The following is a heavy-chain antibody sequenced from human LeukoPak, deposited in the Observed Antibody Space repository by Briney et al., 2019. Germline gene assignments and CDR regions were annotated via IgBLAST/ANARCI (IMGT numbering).Heavy chain of an antibody. CDR2: MNPNSGNT. CDR3: ARDLNVVVVPAAWGSY. D-gene: IGHD2-2*01. V-gene: IGHV1-8*01. J-gene: IGHJ4*02. Sequence: VASVKVSCKASGYTFTSYDINWVRQATGQGLEWMGWMNPNSGNTGYAQKFQGRVTMTRNTSISTAYMELSSLRSEDTAVYYCARDLNVVVVPAAWGSYWGQGTLVTVSS. CDR1: GYTFTSYD.